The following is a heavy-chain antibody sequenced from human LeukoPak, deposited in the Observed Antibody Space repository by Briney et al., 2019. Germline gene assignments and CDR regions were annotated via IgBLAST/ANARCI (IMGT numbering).Heavy chain of an antibody. CDR1: GSTFTIYA. CDR3: AREGRTDCTNGVCDTVWSIDY. J-gene: IGHJ4*02. Sequence: ASVNVSCKASGSTFTIYAMNWGRQAPAQGLEWMGWINTNTGNPTYDQGFTVRVVFSLYTSVSTAYLQISSVKAEDTGADYGAREGRTDCTNGVCDTVWSIDYWGQGNLVTVSS. CDR2: INTNTGNP. V-gene: IGHV7-4-1*02. D-gene: IGHD2-8*01.